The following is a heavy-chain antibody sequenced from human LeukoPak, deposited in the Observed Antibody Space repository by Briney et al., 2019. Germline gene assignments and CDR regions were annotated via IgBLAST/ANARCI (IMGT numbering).Heavy chain of an antibody. D-gene: IGHD3-10*01. CDR2: IDSSSSYI. V-gene: IGHV3-21*01. J-gene: IGHJ4*02. Sequence: GGSLRLSCAASGFTFNSYTLNWVRQAPGKGLEWVSSIDSSSSYIYYADSVKGRFTISRDNAKNSLYLQMNSLRAEDTAVYYCARAGFLYYGSGSYQGYWGQGTLVTVSS. CDR3: ARAGFLYYGSGSYQGY. CDR1: GFTFNSYT.